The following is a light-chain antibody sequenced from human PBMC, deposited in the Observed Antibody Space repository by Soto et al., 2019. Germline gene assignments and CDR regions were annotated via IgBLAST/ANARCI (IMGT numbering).Light chain of an antibody. CDR1: NSSIGTNY. Sequence: QAVVTQPPSASGTPGQRVSISCSGSNSSIGTNYVYWYQQLPGTTPKLLIYNNNQRPSGVPDRFSGSKSGTSASLAISGLRSEDEADYYCAAWDDRLSVAFGGGTKLTVL. J-gene: IGLJ2*01. V-gene: IGLV1-47*02. CDR3: AAWDDRLSVA. CDR2: NNN.